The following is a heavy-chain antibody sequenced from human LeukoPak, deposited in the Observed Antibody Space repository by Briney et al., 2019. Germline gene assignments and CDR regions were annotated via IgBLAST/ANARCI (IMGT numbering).Heavy chain of an antibody. Sequence: PGGSLRLSCAASGFTFSNYYMSWIRQAPGKGLEWIGYIYYSGSTNYNPSLKSRVTISVDTSKNQFSLKLTSVTAADTAVYYCARPQYGDYYYGMDVWGQGTTVTVSS. CDR3: ARPQYGDYYYGMDV. V-gene: IGHV4-59*01. D-gene: IGHD4-17*01. CDR1: GFTFSNYY. CDR2: IYYSGST. J-gene: IGHJ6*02.